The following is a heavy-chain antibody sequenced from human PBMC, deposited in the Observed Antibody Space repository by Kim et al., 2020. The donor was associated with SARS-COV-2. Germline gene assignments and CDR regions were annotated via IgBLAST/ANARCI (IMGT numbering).Heavy chain of an antibody. CDR2: IKQDGSEK. V-gene: IGHV3-7*01. Sequence: GGSLRLSCAASGFTFSSYWMSWVHQAPGKGLEWVANIKQDGSEKYYVDSVKGRFTISRDNAKNSLYLQMNSLRAEDTAVYYCARDWGASVGGGEFDYWGQGTLVTVSS. CDR1: GFTFSSYW. D-gene: IGHD1-26*01. CDR3: ARDWGASVGGGEFDY. J-gene: IGHJ4*02.